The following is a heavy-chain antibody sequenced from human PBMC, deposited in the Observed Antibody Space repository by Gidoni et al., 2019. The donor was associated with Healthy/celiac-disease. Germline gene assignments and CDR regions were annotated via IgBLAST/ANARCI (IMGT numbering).Heavy chain of an antibody. CDR3: ARDSVRYGSGSYYASGYYYYMDV. V-gene: IGHV1-69*08. D-gene: IGHD3-10*01. CDR2: IIPILGIA. J-gene: IGHJ6*03. Sequence: QVQLVQSGAAVTKPGSSVKVSCKASGGTFSSYTISWVRQAPGQGLAWMGRIIPILGIANYAQKFQGRVTITADKSTSTAYMELSSLRSEDTAVYYCARDSVRYGSGSYYASGYYYYMDVWGKGTTVTVSS. CDR1: GGTFSSYT.